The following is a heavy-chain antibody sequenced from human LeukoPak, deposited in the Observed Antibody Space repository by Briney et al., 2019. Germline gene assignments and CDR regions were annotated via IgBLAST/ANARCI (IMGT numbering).Heavy chain of an antibody. CDR1: GGTFSSYA. CDR2: IIPIFGTA. D-gene: IGHD6-13*01. V-gene: IGHV1-69*13. Sequence: ASVKVSCKASGGTFSSYAISWVRQAPGQGLXWMGGIIPIFGTANYAQKFQGRVAITADESTSTAYMELSSLRSEDTAVYYCAREKQPGYYFDYWGQGTLVTVSS. CDR3: AREKQPGYYFDY. J-gene: IGHJ4*02.